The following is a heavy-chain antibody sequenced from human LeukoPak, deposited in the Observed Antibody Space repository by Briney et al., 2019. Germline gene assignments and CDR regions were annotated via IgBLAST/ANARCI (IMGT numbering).Heavy chain of an antibody. CDR2: IYYSGST. J-gene: IGHJ4*02. V-gene: IGHV4-61*01. Sequence: SETLSLTCTVSGGSISSSSYYWSWIRQPPGKGLEWIGYIYYSGSTNYNPSLKSRATISVATSKNQCSLKLSSVAAADTAVYYCARYYYDSSGSFDYWGQGTLVTVSS. CDR1: GGSISSSSYY. CDR3: ARYYYDSSGSFDY. D-gene: IGHD3-22*01.